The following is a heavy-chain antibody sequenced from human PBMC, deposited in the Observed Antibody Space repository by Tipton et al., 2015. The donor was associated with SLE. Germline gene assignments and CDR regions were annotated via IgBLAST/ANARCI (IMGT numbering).Heavy chain of an antibody. CDR3: TEDGGYCGYEVDFDF. Sequence: RSLRLSCAGSGFTFDVYVRHWVRQAPGKGLEWVSGISWNSGTIGYAHSVKGRFTISSDNAKNSMYLQMNSLGPEDTALCYCTEDGGYCGYEVDFDFWGQGTLVTVSS. CDR2: ISWNSGTI. CDR1: GFTFDVYV. V-gene: IGHV3-9*01. D-gene: IGHD5-12*01. J-gene: IGHJ4*02.